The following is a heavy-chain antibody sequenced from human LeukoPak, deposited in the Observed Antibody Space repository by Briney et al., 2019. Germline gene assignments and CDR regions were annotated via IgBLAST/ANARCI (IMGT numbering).Heavy chain of an antibody. J-gene: IGHJ4*02. CDR1: GGSVSSGYYF. CDR3: ARFYYGSGSYVSNFDY. V-gene: IGHV4-39*01. CDR2: LYYDGRT. Sequence: SETLSLTCTVSGGSVSSGYYFWGWIRQPPGKALEWIGSLYYDGRTYYNRSLQSRVTISVDTSNNQFSLRLNSVTAADTAIYYCARFYYGSGSYVSNFDYWGQGALVTVSS. D-gene: IGHD3-10*01.